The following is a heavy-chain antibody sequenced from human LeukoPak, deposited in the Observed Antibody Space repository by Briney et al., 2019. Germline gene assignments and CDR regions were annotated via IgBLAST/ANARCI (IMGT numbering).Heavy chain of an antibody. J-gene: IGHJ4*02. CDR1: GFTYSDYL. D-gene: IGHD6-19*01. V-gene: IGHV3-72*01. Sequence: GGPVRLPCAVSGFTYSDYLVVCLRQAPGKGLEGVGRSRKKAKSYPTEYTASMKGRFTISRHDSKNSLNLQTTSLKTEDTAVYYCVRVGSVAGSDYLDYWGQGTLVTVSS. CDR2: SRKKAKSYPT. CDR3: VRVGSVAGSDYLDY.